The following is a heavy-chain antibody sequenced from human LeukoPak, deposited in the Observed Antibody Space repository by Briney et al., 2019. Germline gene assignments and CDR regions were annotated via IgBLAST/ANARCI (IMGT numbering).Heavy chain of an antibody. CDR3: ARDHIAGYDWEFYYYYGMDV. J-gene: IGHJ6*02. CDR2: IYYSGST. Sequence: SETLSLTCTVSGDSISSGGYYWSWIRQHPGKGLEWIGYIYYSGSTNYNPSLKSRVTISVDTSKNQFSLKLSSVTAADTAVYYCARDHIAGYDWEFYYYYGMDVWGQGTTVTVSS. D-gene: IGHD5-12*01. V-gene: IGHV4-61*08. CDR1: GDSISSGGYY.